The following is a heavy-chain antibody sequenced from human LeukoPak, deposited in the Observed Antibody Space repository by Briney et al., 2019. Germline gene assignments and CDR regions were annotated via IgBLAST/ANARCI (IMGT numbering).Heavy chain of an antibody. CDR1: GYSSTSYW. CDR2: IYPGDSDT. V-gene: IGHV5-51*01. D-gene: IGHD2-15*01. J-gene: IGHJ5*02. CDR3: ARQAVVAANYNWFDP. Sequence: GESLKISCKGSGYSSTSYWIGWVRQMPGKGLEWMGIIYPGDSDTRYSPSFQGQVTISADKSISTAYLQWSSLKASDTAMYYCARQAVVAANYNWFDPWGQGTLVTVSS.